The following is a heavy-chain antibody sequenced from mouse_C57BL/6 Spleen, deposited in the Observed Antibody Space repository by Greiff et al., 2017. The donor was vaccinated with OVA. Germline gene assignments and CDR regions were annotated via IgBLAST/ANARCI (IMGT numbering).Heavy chain of an antibody. J-gene: IGHJ1*03. D-gene: IGHD2-4*01. CDR2: INPNNGGT. CDR1: GYTFTDYN. V-gene: IGHV1-18*01. Sequence: VQLQQSGPELVKPGASVKIPCKASGYTFTDYNMDWVKQSHGKSLEWIGDINPNNGGTIYNQKFKGKATLTVDKSSSTAYMELRSLTSEDTAVYYCARDDYDVYWYFDVWGTGTTVTVSS. CDR3: ARDDYDVYWYFDV.